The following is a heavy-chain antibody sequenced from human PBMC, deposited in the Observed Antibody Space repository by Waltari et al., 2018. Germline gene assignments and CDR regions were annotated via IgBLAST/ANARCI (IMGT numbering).Heavy chain of an antibody. D-gene: IGHD3-3*01. J-gene: IGHJ4*02. CDR3: ARGGGFWSGYYHDDY. Sequence: QVQLQESGPGLVKPSETLSLTCTVSGGSISSYYWSWIRQPPGKGLEWIGYIYYSGSTNYNPARKSRVTISVDTSKNQFSLKLSSVTAADTAVYYCARGGGFWSGYYHDDYWGQGTLVTVSS. V-gene: IGHV4-59*01. CDR2: IYYSGST. CDR1: GGSISSYY.